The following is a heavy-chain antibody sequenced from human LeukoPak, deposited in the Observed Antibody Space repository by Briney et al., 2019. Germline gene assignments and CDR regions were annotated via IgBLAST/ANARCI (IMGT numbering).Heavy chain of an antibody. V-gene: IGHV4-4*07. CDR2: MFANGNA. CDR3: ARDIVAASSDGFDV. J-gene: IGHJ3*01. CDR1: GGSVSSFF. Sequence: SETLSLTCSVSGGSVSSFFWSWIRQPAGREPEWLGRMFANGNANYNPSLKSRISMSVDTSTSQFSLTLTSVTAADTAIYYCARDIVAASSDGFDVWGQETTVIVSS. D-gene: IGHD2-21*01.